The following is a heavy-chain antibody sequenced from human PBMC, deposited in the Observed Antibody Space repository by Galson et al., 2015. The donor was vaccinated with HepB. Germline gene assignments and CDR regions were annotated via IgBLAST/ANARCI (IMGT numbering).Heavy chain of an antibody. Sequence: SLRLSCAASGFTFSGSAMHWVRQASGKGLEWVGRIRTKANSYATAYAASVKGRFTISRDDSKNTAYLQVNSLKTEDTAVYYCTSTEVGAPSHYWGQGTLVTVSS. CDR1: GFTFSGSA. D-gene: IGHD1-26*01. CDR2: IRTKANSYAT. V-gene: IGHV3-73*01. J-gene: IGHJ4*02. CDR3: TSTEVGAPSHY.